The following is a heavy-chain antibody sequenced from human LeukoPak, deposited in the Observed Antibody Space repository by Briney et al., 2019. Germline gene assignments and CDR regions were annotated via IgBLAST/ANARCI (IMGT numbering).Heavy chain of an antibody. V-gene: IGHV4-59*08. D-gene: IGHD6-6*01. J-gene: IGHJ6*02. CDR2: IHQSEST. Sequence: SETLSLTCTVSGGSISNYYWTWMRQPPGKGPEYIGFIHQSESTNYNPSLRSRVTISMDTSKNQFSLKLRSVTAADTAIYYCACSALASYGVDVWGQETTVTVSS. CDR1: GGSISNYY. CDR3: ACSALASYGVDV.